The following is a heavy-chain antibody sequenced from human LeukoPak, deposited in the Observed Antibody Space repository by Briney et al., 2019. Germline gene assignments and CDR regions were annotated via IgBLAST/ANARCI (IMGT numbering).Heavy chain of an antibody. J-gene: IGHJ4*02. Sequence: GGSLRLSCAASGFTFSSYGMHWVRQAPGKGLEWVAFIRYDGSNKYYADSVKGRFTISRDNAKNSLYVQMSSLRAEDTAVYYCVRLRGAVTGTDPFDYWGQGTLVTVSS. D-gene: IGHD6-19*01. CDR1: GFTFSSYG. CDR3: VRLRGAVTGTDPFDY. V-gene: IGHV3-30*02. CDR2: IRYDGSNK.